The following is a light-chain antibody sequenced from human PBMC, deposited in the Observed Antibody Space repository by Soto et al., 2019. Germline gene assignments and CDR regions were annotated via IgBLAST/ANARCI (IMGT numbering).Light chain of an antibody. CDR1: QTIPTW. V-gene: IGKV1-5*01. CDR2: DAS. Sequence: DRATVTCRASQTIPTWMAWYPQKPGKAPKLPVYDASTLQSGVATRFSGSGSGTEFTLIISGLQRLEPATYYCHHYTQSYIPWMFGQGTKVDIK. J-gene: IGKJ1*01. CDR3: HHYTQSYIPWM.